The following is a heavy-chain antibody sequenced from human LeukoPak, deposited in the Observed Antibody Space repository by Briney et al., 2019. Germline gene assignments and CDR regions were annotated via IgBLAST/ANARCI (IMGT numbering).Heavy chain of an antibody. J-gene: IGHJ2*01. CDR3: ASQARWLQLHWYFDL. CDR2: IYYSGST. D-gene: IGHD5-24*01. V-gene: IGHV4-59*12. CDR1: GGSISSYY. Sequence: SETLSLTCTVSGGSISSYYWSWIRQPPGKGLEWIGYIYYSGSTNYNPSLKSRVTISVDTSKNQFSLKLSSVTAADTAVYYCASQARWLQLHWYFDLWGRGTLVTVSS.